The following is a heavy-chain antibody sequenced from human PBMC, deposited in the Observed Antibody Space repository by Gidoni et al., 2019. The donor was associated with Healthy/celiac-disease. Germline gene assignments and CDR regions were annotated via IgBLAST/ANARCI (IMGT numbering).Heavy chain of an antibody. CDR3: ARSTSDYGDSDGFDP. D-gene: IGHD4-17*01. J-gene: IGHJ5*02. V-gene: IGHV3-21*01. CDR1: GFPVSSYS. Sequence: EVQLVESGGGLVMPGGSLALSCAASGFPVSSYSMNWVRQAPGKGLEWVSSISSSSSYIYYADSVKGRFTISRDNDKNSLYLQMNSLRAEDTAVYYCARSTSDYGDSDGFDPWGQGTLVTVSS. CDR2: ISSSSSYI.